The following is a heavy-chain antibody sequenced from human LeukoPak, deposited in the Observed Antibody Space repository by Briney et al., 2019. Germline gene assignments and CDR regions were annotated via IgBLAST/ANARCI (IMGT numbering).Heavy chain of an antibody. J-gene: IGHJ4*02. CDR2: ISAYNGNT. CDR3: ARDKRMTTVTTGDY. CDR1: GYTFTSYG. V-gene: IGHV1-18*01. D-gene: IGHD4-17*01. Sequence: ASVKVSCKASGYTFTSYGISWVRQAPGQGLEWMGWISAYNGNTNYAQKLQGRVTMTTDTSTSTAYMELRSLRSDDAAVYYCARDKRMTTVTTGDYWGQGTLVTVSS.